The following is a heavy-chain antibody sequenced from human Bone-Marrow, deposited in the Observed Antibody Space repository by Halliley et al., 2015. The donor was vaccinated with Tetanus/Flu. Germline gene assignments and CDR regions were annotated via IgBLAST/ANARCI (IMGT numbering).Heavy chain of an antibody. J-gene: IGHJ4*02. CDR2: INFDGRET. Sequence: GLDWVGNINFDGRETNYVDSVRGRFPISRDKTQNSLYLQMTSLRGEGTVVYYCAREGAGLDSWGQGPLVTVSS. V-gene: IGHV3-7*04. CDR3: AREGAGLDS.